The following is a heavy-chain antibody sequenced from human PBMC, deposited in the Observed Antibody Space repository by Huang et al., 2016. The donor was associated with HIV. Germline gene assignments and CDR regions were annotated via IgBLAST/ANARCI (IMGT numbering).Heavy chain of an antibody. J-gene: IGHJ4*02. D-gene: IGHD4-17*01. CDR3: GRASAYREYGADF. Sequence: MVESGGGLVQPGGSLRLSCSASGFTFGHYWMTWVRQAPGKGLQWMTKRRTDGGETYDAAAGMGRFTTSRDNARNSVYLQMDNLRVDDTAVYYCGRASAYREYGADFWGQGTLVTVSS. CDR2: RRTDGGET. V-gene: IGHV3-7*04. CDR1: GFTFGHYW.